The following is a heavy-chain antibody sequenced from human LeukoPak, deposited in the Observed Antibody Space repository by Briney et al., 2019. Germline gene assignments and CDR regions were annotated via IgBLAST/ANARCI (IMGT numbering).Heavy chain of an antibody. CDR2: FDPEDGET. V-gene: IGHV1-24*01. J-gene: IGHJ4*02. CDR3: ATAYGAYGDYEY. Sequence: ASVKVSCKVSGYTFTELSMHWVRQAPGKGLEWMGGFDPEDGETIYAQKFQGRVTMTEDTSTDTAYMELSSLRSEDTAVYYCATAYGAYGDYEYWGQGTLVTVSS. D-gene: IGHD4-17*01. CDR1: GYTFTELS.